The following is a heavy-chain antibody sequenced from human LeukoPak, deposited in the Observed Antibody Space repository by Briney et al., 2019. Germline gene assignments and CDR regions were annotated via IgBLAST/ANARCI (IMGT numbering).Heavy chain of an antibody. CDR3: ARAEVPARYYYDSSGYYSNFDY. CDR2: ISAYNGNT. Sequence: ASVKVSCKASGYTFTSYGISWVRQAPGQGLEWMGWISAYNGNTNYAQKLQGRVTMTTDTSTSTAYMELRSLRSDDTAVYYCARAEVPARYYYDSSGYYSNFDYWGQGTLVTVSS. J-gene: IGHJ4*02. V-gene: IGHV1-18*01. D-gene: IGHD3-22*01. CDR1: GYTFTSYG.